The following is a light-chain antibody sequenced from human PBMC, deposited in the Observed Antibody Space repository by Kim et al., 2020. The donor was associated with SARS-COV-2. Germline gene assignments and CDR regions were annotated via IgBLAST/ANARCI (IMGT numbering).Light chain of an antibody. CDR3: KQYGSSVT. CDR1: QNINNNY. CDR2: GAS. Sequence: EIVLTQSPDTLSFSPGERATLSCRASQNINNNYLAWYLQKPGQAPRLLIYGASSRATDIPDRFSGSGSGTDFTLTISRLEPEDFAVYYCKQYGSSVTFGGGTKVDIK. V-gene: IGKV3-20*01. J-gene: IGKJ4*01.